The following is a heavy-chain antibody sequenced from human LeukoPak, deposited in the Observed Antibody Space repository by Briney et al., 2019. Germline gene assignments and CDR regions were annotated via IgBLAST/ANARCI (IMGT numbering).Heavy chain of an antibody. CDR1: GGSINNYY. CDR2: IYSSGKT. CDR3: ARTPQGDNYFDY. Sequence: SETLSLTCTVSGGSINNYYWTWIRQPAGKRLEWIGRIYSSGKTNYNPSLKSRVTMSVDTSNNQLSLMMTSVTAADTAVFYCARTPQGDNYFDYWGQGHLVTVPS. J-gene: IGHJ4*02. V-gene: IGHV4-4*07.